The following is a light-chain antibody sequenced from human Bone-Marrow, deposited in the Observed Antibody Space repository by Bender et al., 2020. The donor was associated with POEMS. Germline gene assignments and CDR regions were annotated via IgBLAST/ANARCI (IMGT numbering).Light chain of an antibody. CDR3: AVWEDSLIGWV. V-gene: IGLV1-44*01. J-gene: IGLJ3*02. CDR2: SSP. Sequence: QSVLTQPPSASGTPGQRVTISCSGGSSNIGAHAVNWYQHLPGTAPKLLICSSPRRPSEVPDRFSGSRSGTSASLAISGLQSEDEADYYCAVWEDSLIGWVFGGGTKLTVL. CDR1: SSNIGAHA.